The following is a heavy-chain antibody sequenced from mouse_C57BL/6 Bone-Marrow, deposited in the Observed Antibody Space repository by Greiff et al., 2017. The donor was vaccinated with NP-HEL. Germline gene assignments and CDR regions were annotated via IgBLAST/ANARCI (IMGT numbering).Heavy chain of an antibody. J-gene: IGHJ4*01. CDR3: ARRNYDVGAMDY. CDR2: IYPGDGDT. CDR1: GYAFSSSW. D-gene: IGHD2-4*01. Sequence: QVQLQQSGPELVKPGASVKISCKASGYAFSSSWMNWVKQRPGKGLEWIGRIYPGDGDTNYNGKFKGKATLTADKSSSTAYMQLSSLTSEDSAVYFCARRNYDVGAMDYWGQGTSVTVSS. V-gene: IGHV1-82*01.